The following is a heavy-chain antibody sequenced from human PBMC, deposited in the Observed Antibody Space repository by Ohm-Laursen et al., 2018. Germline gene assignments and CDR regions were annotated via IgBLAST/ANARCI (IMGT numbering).Heavy chain of an antibody. J-gene: IGHJ4*02. CDR2: ISSSGSTI. V-gene: IGHV3-11*04. CDR3: ASNRDYGSGTNVVDY. CDR1: GFTFSDYY. D-gene: IGHD3-10*01. Sequence: GFLRLSCAASGFTFSDYYMSWIRQAPGKGLEWVSYISSSGSTIYYADSVKGRFTISRDNAKNSLYLQMNSLRAEDTAVYYCASNRDYGSGTNVVDYWGQGTLVTVSS.